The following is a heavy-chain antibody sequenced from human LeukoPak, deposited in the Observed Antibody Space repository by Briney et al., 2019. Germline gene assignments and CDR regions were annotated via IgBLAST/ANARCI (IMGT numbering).Heavy chain of an antibody. CDR2: ISYDGSKK. Sequence: GGSLRLSCAAHGFTFGSYAVHWVRQAPGKGLEWVALISYDGSKKYYADSVKGRFTISRDNSKNTLYLQMNSLRAEDTAVYYCARVSRDTYYYYYYMDVWGKGTTVTVSS. V-gene: IGHV3-30*04. J-gene: IGHJ6*03. CDR1: GFTFGSYA. CDR3: ARVSRDTYYYYYYMDV.